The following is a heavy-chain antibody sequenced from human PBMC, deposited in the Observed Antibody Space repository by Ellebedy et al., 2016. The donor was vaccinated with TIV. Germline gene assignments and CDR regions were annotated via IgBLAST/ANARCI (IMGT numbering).Heavy chain of an antibody. CDR2: IIPIFGTA. CDR3: AAPRPDTAMVSLPWYFDL. D-gene: IGHD5-18*01. Sequence: SVKVSCXASGGTFSSYAISWVRQAPGQGLEWMGGIIPIFGTANYAQKFQGRVTITADKSTSTAYMELSSLRSGDTAVYYCAAPRPDTAMVSLPWYFDLWGRGTLVTVSS. J-gene: IGHJ2*01. V-gene: IGHV1-69*06. CDR1: GGTFSSYA.